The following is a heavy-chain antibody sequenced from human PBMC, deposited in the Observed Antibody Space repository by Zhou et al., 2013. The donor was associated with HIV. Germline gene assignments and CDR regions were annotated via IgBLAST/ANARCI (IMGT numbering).Heavy chain of an antibody. V-gene: IGHV1-24*01. CDR3: ARLVLADYFDSSGYYLDF. Sequence: QVQLLQSGAEVKPPGASVKVSCKVVGYTLANLAIHWVRQPPGQGLEWMGGFDPEDVMTVYAQKFEGRVTLIQDASSDTAYMSMSGLTSDDTAVYFCARLVLADYFDSSGYYLDFWGQGTLVTVSS. D-gene: IGHD3-22*01. CDR1: GYTLANLA. J-gene: IGHJ4*02. CDR2: FDPEDVMT.